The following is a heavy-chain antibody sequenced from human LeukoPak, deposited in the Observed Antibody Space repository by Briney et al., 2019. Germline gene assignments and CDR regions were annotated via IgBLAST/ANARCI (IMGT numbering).Heavy chain of an antibody. Sequence: SETLSLTCAVYGGSFSGYYWSWIRQPPGKGLEWIGEINHSGSTNYNPSLKSRVTISVDTSKNHFSLKLSSVTAADTAVYYCARDFRGGYDFWSGYYTPYYFDYWGQGILVTVSS. CDR2: INHSGST. CDR1: GGSFSGYY. J-gene: IGHJ4*02. CDR3: ARDFRGGYDFWSGYYTPYYFDY. D-gene: IGHD3-3*01. V-gene: IGHV4-34*01.